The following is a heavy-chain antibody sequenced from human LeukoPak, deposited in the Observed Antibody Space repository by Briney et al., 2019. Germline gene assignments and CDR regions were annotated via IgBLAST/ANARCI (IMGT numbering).Heavy chain of an antibody. D-gene: IGHD4-17*01. V-gene: IGHV1-8*01. CDR1: GYTFTSYD. J-gene: IGHJ6*02. CDR2: MNPHSGNT. Sequence: ASVKVSCKASGYTFTSYDINWVRQATGQGLEWMGWMNPHSGNTGYAQKFQGRVTMTRNTSISTAYMELSSLRSEDTAVYYCARGGKTTYGMDVWGQGTTVTVSS. CDR3: ARGGKTTYGMDV.